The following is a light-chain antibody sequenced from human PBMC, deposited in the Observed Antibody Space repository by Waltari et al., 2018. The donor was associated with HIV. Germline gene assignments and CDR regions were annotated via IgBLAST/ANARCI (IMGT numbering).Light chain of an antibody. CDR3: QTWGSGIQV. V-gene: IGLV4-69*01. CDR1: SGHSSYA. Sequence: QLVLTQSPSASASLGASVKLTCTLSSGHSSYAIAWPQQQPEKGPRYLMKLNNDGSHTKGDGIPNRFSGSSSGAERYLTISSLQSEDEADYYCQTWGSGIQVFGSGTKVTVL. CDR2: LNNDGSH. J-gene: IGLJ1*01.